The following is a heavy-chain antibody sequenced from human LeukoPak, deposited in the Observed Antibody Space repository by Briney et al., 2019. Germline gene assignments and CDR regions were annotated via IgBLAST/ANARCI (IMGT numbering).Heavy chain of an antibody. J-gene: IGHJ6*02. CDR3: ARDGQQLAPYGMDV. CDR2: INSNGSST. Sequence: QPGGSLRLSCAASGFTFSNYWMHWVRQAPGKGLVWVSRINSNGSSTNYADSVKGRFTISRDNAKNTLYLQMSSLRVEDTAVYYCARDGQQLAPYGMDVWGQGTTVTVSS. CDR1: GFTFSNYW. D-gene: IGHD6-13*01. V-gene: IGHV3-74*01.